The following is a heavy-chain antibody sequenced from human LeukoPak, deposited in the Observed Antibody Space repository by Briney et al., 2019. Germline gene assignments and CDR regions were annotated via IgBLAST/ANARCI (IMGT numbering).Heavy chain of an antibody. J-gene: IGHJ4*02. CDR2: IYHSGST. D-gene: IGHD3/OR15-3a*01. CDR1: GYSISSGYY. V-gene: IGHV4-38-2*02. Sequence: PSETLSLTCTVSGYSISSGYYWGWIRQPPGKGLEWIGSIYHSGSTYYNPSLKSRVTISVDTSKNQFSLKLTSVTAADTAVYYCARQTGSGLFILPGGQGTLVTVSS. CDR3: ARQTGSGLFILP.